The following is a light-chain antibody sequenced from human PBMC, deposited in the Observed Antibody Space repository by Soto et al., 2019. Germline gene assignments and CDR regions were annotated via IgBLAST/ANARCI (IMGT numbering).Light chain of an antibody. J-gene: IGKJ5*01. CDR3: QQYDNLPIT. V-gene: IGKV1-33*01. Sequence: DIQMTQSPSSLSASVGDRVTITCQASQDITNYLNWYQQKPGKAPKLLIYDVLNLETGVPSRFSGSGSGTDFTFTISSLQPEDFATYYCQQYDNLPITFGQGTRLEI. CDR2: DVL. CDR1: QDITNY.